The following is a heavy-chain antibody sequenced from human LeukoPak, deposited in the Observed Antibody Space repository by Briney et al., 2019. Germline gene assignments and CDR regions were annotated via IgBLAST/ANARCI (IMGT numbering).Heavy chain of an antibody. Sequence: GGSLRLSCSASGFTFSTYAMHWVRQAPGKGLEWVAVIWYDGSNKYYGDSVKGRLTISRDNSKNTLFLQMNSLRAEDTAVYYCAREADCSGGGCYRGAFDIWGQGTMVAVSS. D-gene: IGHD2-15*01. CDR1: GFTFSTYA. V-gene: IGHV3-33*08. CDR3: AREADCSGGGCYRGAFDI. J-gene: IGHJ3*02. CDR2: IWYDGSNK.